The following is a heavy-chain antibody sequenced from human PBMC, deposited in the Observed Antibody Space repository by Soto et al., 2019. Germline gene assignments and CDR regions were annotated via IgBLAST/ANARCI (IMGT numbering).Heavy chain of an antibody. CDR2: IIPILGIA. J-gene: IGHJ2*01. D-gene: IGHD2-2*01. Sequence: QVQLVQSGAEVKKPGSSVKVSCKASGGTFSSYTISWVRQAPGQGLEWMGRIIPILGIANYAQKFQGRVTITADKSTSTAYMELSSLRSEDTAVYYCARGGVDCSSTGCYYWYFDLWGRGTLVTVSS. V-gene: IGHV1-69*02. CDR3: ARGGVDCSSTGCYYWYFDL. CDR1: GGTFSSYT.